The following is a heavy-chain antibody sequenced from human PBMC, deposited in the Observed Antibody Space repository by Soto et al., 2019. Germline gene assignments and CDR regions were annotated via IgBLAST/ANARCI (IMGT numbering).Heavy chain of an antibody. J-gene: IGHJ6*02. CDR2: IIPIFGTA. Sequence: GASVKVSCKASGGTFSSYAISWVRQAPGQGLEWMGGIIPIFGTANYAQKFQGRVTITADKSTSTAYMELSSLRSEDTAVYYCARGGGCSGGSCYGYYYYGMDVWGQGTMVTVSS. D-gene: IGHD2-15*01. V-gene: IGHV1-69*06. CDR3: ARGGGCSGGSCYGYYYYGMDV. CDR1: GGTFSSYA.